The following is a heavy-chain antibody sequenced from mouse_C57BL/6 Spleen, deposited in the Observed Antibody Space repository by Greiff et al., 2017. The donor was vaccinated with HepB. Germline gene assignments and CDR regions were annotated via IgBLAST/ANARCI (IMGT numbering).Heavy chain of an antibody. J-gene: IGHJ2*01. CDR2: IWWDDDK. D-gene: IGHD2-4*01. Sequence: QVQLKESGPGILQPSQTLSLTCSFSGFSLSTFGMGVGWIRQPSGKGLEWLAHIWWDDDKYYNPALKSRLTISKDTSKNQVFLKIANVDTADTATYYCARIERHDYDDGYYFDYWGQGTTLTVSS. V-gene: IGHV8-8*01. CDR3: ARIERHDYDDGYYFDY. CDR1: GFSLSTFGMG.